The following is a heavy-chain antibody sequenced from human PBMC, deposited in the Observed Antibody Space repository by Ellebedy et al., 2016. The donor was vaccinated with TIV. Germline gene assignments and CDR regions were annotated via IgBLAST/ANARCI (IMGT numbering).Heavy chain of an antibody. D-gene: IGHD5-24*01. Sequence: GESLKISXAASGFTFSSYAMHWVRQAPGKGLEWVAVISYDGSNKYYADSVKGRFTISRDNSKNTLYLQMNSLKTEDTAVYYCTTMAGPSSDNWGQGTLVTVSS. J-gene: IGHJ4*02. CDR2: ISYDGSNK. V-gene: IGHV3-30*04. CDR1: GFTFSSYA. CDR3: TTMAGPSSDN.